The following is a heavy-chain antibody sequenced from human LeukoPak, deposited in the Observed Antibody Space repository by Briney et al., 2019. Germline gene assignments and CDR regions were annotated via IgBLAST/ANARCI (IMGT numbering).Heavy chain of an antibody. D-gene: IGHD1-26*01. J-gene: IGHJ4*02. Sequence: GGSLRLSCAASGFTFSSYGMHWVRQAPGKGLEWVAFIRYDGSNKYYADSVKGRFTISGDNSRDTLYLQMISLRAEDTAVYYCAKSAVGATLGDYWGQGTPVTVSS. CDR2: IRYDGSNK. CDR3: AKSAVGATLGDY. V-gene: IGHV3-30*02. CDR1: GFTFSSYG.